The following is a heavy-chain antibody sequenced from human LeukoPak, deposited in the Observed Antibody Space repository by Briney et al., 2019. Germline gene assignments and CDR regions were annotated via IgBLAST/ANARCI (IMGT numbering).Heavy chain of an antibody. CDR3: ARNSAARRRGWFDP. D-gene: IGHD6-6*01. CDR1: GGSFSGYY. CDR2: INHSGST. V-gene: IGHV4-34*01. J-gene: IGHJ5*02. Sequence: SETLSLTCAVYGGSFSGYYWSWIRQPPGKGLEWIGEINHSGSTNYNPSLKSRVTISVDTSKNQFSLKLSSVTAADTAVYYCARNSAARRRGWFDPWGQGTLATVSS.